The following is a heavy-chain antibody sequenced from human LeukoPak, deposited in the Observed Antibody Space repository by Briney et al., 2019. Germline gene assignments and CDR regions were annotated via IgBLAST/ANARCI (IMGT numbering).Heavy chain of an antibody. D-gene: IGHD2-15*01. V-gene: IGHV1-18*01. CDR3: ARDNALVVAATLDY. CDR1: GYTFTTYG. CDR2: ISAYNSNT. J-gene: IGHJ4*02. Sequence: ASVKVSCKASGYTFTTYGISWVRQAPGQGLEWMGWISAYNSNTNYAQKFQGRVTMTTDTSTNTAYMELRSLRSDDTAVYYCARDNALVVAATLDYWGQGTLVTVSS.